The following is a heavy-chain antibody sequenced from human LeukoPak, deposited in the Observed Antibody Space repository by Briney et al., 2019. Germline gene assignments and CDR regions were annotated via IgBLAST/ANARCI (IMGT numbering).Heavy chain of an antibody. CDR2: ISGSGGST. CDR3: AQTKLGYCSSGSCYSRHYRLDD. V-gene: IGHV3-23*01. D-gene: IGHD2-15*01. CDR1: GYTFSSYA. Sequence: PGGSLRLSCAASGYTFSSYAMSWVRQAPGKGLEWVSAISGSGGSTFYTDSVKGRFTISRDNSKNTLFLQMNSLRAEDTAVYYSAQTKLGYCSSGSCYSRHYRLDDWGQGTLVTVSS. J-gene: IGHJ4*02.